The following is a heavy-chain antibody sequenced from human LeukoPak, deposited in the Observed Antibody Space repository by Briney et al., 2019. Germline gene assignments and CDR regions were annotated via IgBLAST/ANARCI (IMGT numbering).Heavy chain of an antibody. CDR3: ARAVGASYYYYYYMDV. J-gene: IGHJ6*03. V-gene: IGHV4-38-2*01. D-gene: IGHD1-26*01. Sequence: SETLSLTCAVSGYSLSSGYYWGWIRQPPGKGLEWIGSIYHSGSTYYNPSLKSRVTISVDTSKNQFSLKLSSVTAADTAVYYCARAVGASYYYYYYMDVWGKGTTVTVSS. CDR1: GYSLSSGYY. CDR2: IYHSGST.